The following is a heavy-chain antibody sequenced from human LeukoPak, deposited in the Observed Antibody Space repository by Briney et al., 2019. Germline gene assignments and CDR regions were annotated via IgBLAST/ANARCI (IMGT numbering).Heavy chain of an antibody. CDR1: GFTFSDYY. D-gene: IGHD2-2*01. CDR2: ISSSGSTI. V-gene: IGHV3-11*04. CDR3: ARGVVPAAPYYYYYMDV. J-gene: IGHJ6*03. Sequence: GGSLRLSCAASGFTFSDYYMSWIRQAPGKGLEWVSYISSSGSTIYYADSVKGRFTISRDNAKNTLYLQMNSLRAEDTAVYYCARGVVPAAPYYYYYMDVWGKGTTVTISS.